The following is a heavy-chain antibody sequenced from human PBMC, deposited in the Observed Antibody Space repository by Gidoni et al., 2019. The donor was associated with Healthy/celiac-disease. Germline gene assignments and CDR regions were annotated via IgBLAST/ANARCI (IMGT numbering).Heavy chain of an antibody. CDR2: ISSSSSYI. D-gene: IGHD6-6*01. CDR1: GFTFSSYS. J-gene: IGHJ4*02. V-gene: IGHV3-21*01. Sequence: EVQLVESGGGLVKPGGSLRLSCAASGFTFSSYSMNWVRQAPGQGLECVSSISSSSSYIYYADSVKGRFTISRDNAKNSLYLQMNSLRAEDTAVYYCARAKGSSSSFDYWGQGTLVTVSS. CDR3: ARAKGSSSSFDY.